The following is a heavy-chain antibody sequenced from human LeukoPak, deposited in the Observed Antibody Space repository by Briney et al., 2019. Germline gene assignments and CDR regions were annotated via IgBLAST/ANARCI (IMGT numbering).Heavy chain of an antibody. J-gene: IGHJ3*02. V-gene: IGHV3-21*01. D-gene: IGHD1-7*01. CDR1: GFTFSSYS. Sequence: GGSLRLSCAASGFTFSSYSMNWVRQAPGKGLEWVSSISSSSYIYYADSVKGRFTISRDNAKNSLYLQMNSLRAEDTAVYYCARDWKYHVDAFDIWGQGTMVTVSS. CDR2: ISSSSYI. CDR3: ARDWKYHVDAFDI.